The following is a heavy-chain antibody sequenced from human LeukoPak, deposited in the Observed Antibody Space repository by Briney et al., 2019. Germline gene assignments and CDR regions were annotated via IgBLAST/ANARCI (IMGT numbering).Heavy chain of an antibody. V-gene: IGHV3-20*04. CDR1: GFTFDDYG. J-gene: IGHJ3*02. Sequence: GGSLRLSCAASGFTFDDYGMSWVRQAPGKGLEWVSGINWIGGSATYADSVRGRFTISRDNAKNSLYLQMNSLRAEDTALYYCARDSGYSSGWYDAFDIWGQGTMVTVSS. D-gene: IGHD6-19*01. CDR3: ARDSGYSSGWYDAFDI. CDR2: INWIGGSA.